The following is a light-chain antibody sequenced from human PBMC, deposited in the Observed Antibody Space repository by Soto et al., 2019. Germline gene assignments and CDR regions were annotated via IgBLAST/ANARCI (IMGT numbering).Light chain of an antibody. Sequence: QSVLTQPASVSGSPGQSITISCSGTSSDVGRHNAVSWYQQHPGKVPQLMTYDVSIRPSGISDRLSASKSGNMASLTISGLQAEDEADYYCSSYRVGGSYVFGPGTKLTVL. CDR2: DVS. V-gene: IGLV2-14*03. CDR3: SSYRVGGSYV. CDR1: SSDVGRHNA. J-gene: IGLJ1*01.